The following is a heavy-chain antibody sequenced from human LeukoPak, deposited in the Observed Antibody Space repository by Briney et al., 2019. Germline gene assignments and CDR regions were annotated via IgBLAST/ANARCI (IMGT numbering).Heavy chain of an antibody. J-gene: IGHJ4*02. CDR3: AKGQGSGSYPLDY. D-gene: IGHD3-16*02. V-gene: IGHV3-23*01. CDR1: GFTLSSYA. Sequence: PGGSLRLSCAASGFTLSSYAMSWVRQAPGKGLEWVSLISATATYYADSVKGRFTISRDISRNTLYLQMNSLRADDTAVYYCAKGQGSGSYPLDYWGQGTLVTVSS. CDR2: ISATAT.